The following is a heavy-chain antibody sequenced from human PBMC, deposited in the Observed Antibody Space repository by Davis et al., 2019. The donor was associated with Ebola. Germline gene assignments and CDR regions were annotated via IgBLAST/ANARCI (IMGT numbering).Heavy chain of an antibody. Sequence: ESLKISCAASGFTFSSYAMRWVRQAPGKGLEWVSAISGSGGSTYYADSVKGRFTISRDNSKNTLYLQMNSLRAEDTAVYYCARDHRPYYDILTGDIDYWGQGTLVTVSS. D-gene: IGHD3-9*01. J-gene: IGHJ4*02. CDR3: ARDHRPYYDILTGDIDY. CDR1: GFTFSSYA. V-gene: IGHV3-23*01. CDR2: ISGSGGST.